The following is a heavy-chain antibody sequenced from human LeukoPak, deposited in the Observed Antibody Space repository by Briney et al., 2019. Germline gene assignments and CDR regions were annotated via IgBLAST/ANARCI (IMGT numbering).Heavy chain of an antibody. V-gene: IGHV3-30*03. Sequence: GGSLRLSCAASGFTFSSYGMHWVRQAPGKGLEWVAVISYDGSNKYYADSVKGRFTISRDNSKNTLYLQMNSLRAEDTAVYYCASRIAARPISGGFGYWGQGTLVTVSS. CDR2: ISYDGSNK. CDR3: ASRIAARPISGGFGY. D-gene: IGHD6-6*01. CDR1: GFTFSSYG. J-gene: IGHJ4*02.